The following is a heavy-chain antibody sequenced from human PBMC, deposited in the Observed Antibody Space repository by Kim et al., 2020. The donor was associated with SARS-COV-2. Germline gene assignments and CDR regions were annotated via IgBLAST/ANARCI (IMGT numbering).Heavy chain of an antibody. V-gene: IGHV3-48*04. CDR3: ARERNPPSITMVRGVIISVDFDY. J-gene: IGHJ4*02. CDR1: GFTFSSYS. D-gene: IGHD3-10*01. CDR2: ISSSSSTI. Sequence: GGSLRLSCAASGFTFSSYSMNWVRQAPGKGLEWVSYISSSSSTIYYADSVKGRFTISRDNAKNSLYLQMNSLRAEDTAVYYCARERNPPSITMVRGVIISVDFDYWAREPWSPSPQ.